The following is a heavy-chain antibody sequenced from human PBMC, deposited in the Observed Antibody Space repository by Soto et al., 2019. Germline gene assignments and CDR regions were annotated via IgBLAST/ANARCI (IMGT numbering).Heavy chain of an antibody. J-gene: IGHJ4*02. CDR3: ARAGRDGFDLDY. Sequence: QVQLVQSGAEVKKPGSSVKVSCKASGGTCSSYAISWVRQAPGQGLEWMGGIIPIFGTANYGQKFQGRVTITADESTSTAYMELSSLRSEDTAVYSCARAGRDGFDLDYGGQGTMVTVSS. V-gene: IGHV1-69*01. CDR2: IIPIFGTA. CDR1: GGTCSSYA. D-gene: IGHD5-12*01.